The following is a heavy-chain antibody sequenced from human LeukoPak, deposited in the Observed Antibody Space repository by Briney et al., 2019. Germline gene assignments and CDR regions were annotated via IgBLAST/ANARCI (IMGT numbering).Heavy chain of an antibody. D-gene: IGHD3-22*01. J-gene: IGHJ4*02. CDR1: GGSISSYY. CDR3: ARHADYYDSSGSLIFDY. Sequence: SETLSLTCTVSGGSISSYYWSWIRQPPGKGLEWIGYIYYSGSTNYNPSLKSRVTISVDTSKNQFSLKLSSVTAADTAVYYCARHADYYDSSGSLIFDYWGQGTLVTVSP. CDR2: IYYSGST. V-gene: IGHV4-59*08.